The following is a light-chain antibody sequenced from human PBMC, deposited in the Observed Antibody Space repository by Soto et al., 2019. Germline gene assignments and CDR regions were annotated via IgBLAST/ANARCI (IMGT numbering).Light chain of an antibody. CDR1: QSVDSSY. CDR3: QQYDSSPIT. Sequence: EIVLTQFPATLSLPPGERATLSCGASQSVDSSYVAWYQQKPGLAPRLLMFDASSRASGIPERFRGSGSGTGFTLTISSLEPEDFAVYYCQQYDSSPITFGQGTRLEIK. J-gene: IGKJ5*01. V-gene: IGKV3D-20*01. CDR2: DAS.